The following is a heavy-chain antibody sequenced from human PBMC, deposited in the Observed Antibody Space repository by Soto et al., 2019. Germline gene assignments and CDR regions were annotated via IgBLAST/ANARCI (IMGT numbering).Heavy chain of an antibody. CDR2: LYYTGNT. CDR1: GGSISSGGTGSY. D-gene: IGHD1-1*01. J-gene: IGHJ4*02. Sequence: QVQLQESGPGLVKPSQTLSLTCTVSGGSISSGGTGSYWTWIRQLPGKGLEWIGYLYYTGNTYYNPSLQSRPTISIDTSENQFSLKLTSVTAADTAVYFCASGHDAYKVRYWGQGTLVNVP. V-gene: IGHV4-31*03. CDR3: ASGHDAYKVRY.